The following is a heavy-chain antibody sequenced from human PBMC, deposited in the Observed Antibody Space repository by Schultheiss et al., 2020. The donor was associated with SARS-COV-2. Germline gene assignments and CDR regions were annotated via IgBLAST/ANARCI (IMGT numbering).Heavy chain of an antibody. J-gene: IGHJ6*02. CDR1: GGSISSGGYY. CDR2: IYYSGST. V-gene: IGHV4-39*01. CDR3: ARRASTYYYYGMDV. Sequence: SETLSLTCTVSGGSISSGGYYWSWIRQHPGKGLEWIGSIYYSGSTYYNPSLKSRVTISVDTSKNQFSLKLSSVTAADTAVYYCARRASTYYYYGMDVWGQGTTVTVSS. D-gene: IGHD3-3*02.